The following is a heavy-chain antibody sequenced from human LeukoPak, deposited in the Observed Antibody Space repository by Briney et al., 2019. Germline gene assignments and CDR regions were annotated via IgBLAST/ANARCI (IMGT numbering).Heavy chain of an antibody. V-gene: IGHV3-7*01. J-gene: IGHJ4*02. D-gene: IGHD3-22*01. Sequence: PGGSLRLSCAASGFTFSSYWMSWVRQAPGKGLEWVANIKQDGSEKYYVDSVKGRFTISRDNAKNSPYLQMNSLRAEDTAVYYCARAPDYYDSSGSGTTRDYWGQGTLVTVSS. CDR1: GFTFSSYW. CDR3: ARAPDYYDSSGSGTTRDY. CDR2: IKQDGSEK.